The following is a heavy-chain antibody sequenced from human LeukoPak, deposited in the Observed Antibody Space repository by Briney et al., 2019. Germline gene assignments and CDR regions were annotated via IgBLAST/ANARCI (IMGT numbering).Heavy chain of an antibody. V-gene: IGHV3-48*04. CDR3: ASSASSYYYYMDV. CDR2: IDKSSSPI. D-gene: IGHD6-19*01. Sequence: GGSLRLSCAASGFTFSTYSMNWVRQAPGKWLEWVSYIDKSSSPIYYADSVKGRFTISRDNAKNSLYLQMNSLRAEDTAVYYCASSASSYYYYMDVWGKGTTVTVSS. J-gene: IGHJ6*03. CDR1: GFTFSTYS.